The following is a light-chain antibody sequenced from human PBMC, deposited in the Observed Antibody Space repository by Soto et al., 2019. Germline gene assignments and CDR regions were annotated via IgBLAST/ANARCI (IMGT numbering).Light chain of an antibody. Sequence: QSALTQPASVSGSPGQSITISCIGTSSDIGTYNYVSWYQHHPGKAPKLMIYEVSNRPSGVSNRFSGSKSGNTASLTISGLQAEDEAEYYCTSYTSDSTPYVFGTGTKLTV. CDR2: EVS. J-gene: IGLJ1*01. CDR1: SSDIGTYNY. CDR3: TSYTSDSTPYV. V-gene: IGLV2-14*01.